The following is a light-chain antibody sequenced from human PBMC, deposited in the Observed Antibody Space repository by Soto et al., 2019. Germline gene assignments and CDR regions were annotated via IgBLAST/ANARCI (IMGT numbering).Light chain of an antibody. CDR3: QQNNKWPPVT. CDR2: GAS. Sequence: EVVMTQSPATVSVSPGEGVTLSCRASQTISNDLAWYQQKPGQAPRLLIYGASTRATGVPARFCGGGSGTEFTLTISSLQSEDFAFYYSQQNNKWPPVTFGGGTKVEIK. J-gene: IGKJ4*01. V-gene: IGKV3-15*01. CDR1: QTISND.